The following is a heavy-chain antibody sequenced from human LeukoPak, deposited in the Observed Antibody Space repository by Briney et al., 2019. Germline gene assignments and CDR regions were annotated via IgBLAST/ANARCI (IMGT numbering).Heavy chain of an antibody. V-gene: IGHV4-39*01. CDR2: IHYSRTT. D-gene: IGHD3-22*01. CDR1: GGSISSGSHH. J-gene: IGHJ4*02. CDR3: AKRWGYSYDD. Sequence: TSETLSLTCTVSGGSISSGSHHWGWFRQSPGKGLEWIGSIHYSRTTYHNPSLNSRVTISEVTSKNQFSLQLNSVTAADTAVYYCAKRWGYSYDDWGQGTLVTVSS.